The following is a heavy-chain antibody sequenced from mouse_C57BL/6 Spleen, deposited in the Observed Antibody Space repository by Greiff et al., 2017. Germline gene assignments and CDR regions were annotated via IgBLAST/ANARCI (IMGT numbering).Heavy chain of an antibody. Sequence: VQVVESGPGLVQPSQSLSITCTASGFSLTSYGVPWVRQSPGKGLEWLGVIWSGGGTDYNAAFMSRLSIPKDNSKSQVFFKMRRLQADDTARYYCAKTGDYDVGDAMDDWGEGTSVTVSS. CDR2: IWSGGGT. D-gene: IGHD2-4*01. CDR1: GFSLTSYG. J-gene: IGHJ4*01. V-gene: IGHV2-5*01. CDR3: AKTGDYDVGDAMDD.